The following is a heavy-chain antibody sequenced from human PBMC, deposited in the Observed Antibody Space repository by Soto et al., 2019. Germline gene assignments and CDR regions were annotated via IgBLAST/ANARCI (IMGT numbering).Heavy chain of an antibody. CDR1: GDSVSSNSAA. CDR3: ARFGMESKRSGGSSNSSSSAPGYYYYGMDV. Sequence: QVQLQQSGPGLVKPSQTLSLTCAISGDSVSSNSAAWNWIRQSPSRGLEWLGRTYYRSKWFNDYAVSVKSRITINPDTSKTQFSLPLNSVTPEDTAVYYCARFGMESKRSGGSSNSSSSAPGYYYYGMDVWGQGTTVSVSS. J-gene: IGHJ6*02. CDR2: TYYRSKWFN. V-gene: IGHV6-1*01. D-gene: IGHD6-6*01.